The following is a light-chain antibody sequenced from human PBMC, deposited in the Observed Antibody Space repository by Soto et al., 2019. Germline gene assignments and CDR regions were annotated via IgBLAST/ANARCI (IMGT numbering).Light chain of an antibody. CDR3: TSYTGSSTLV. J-gene: IGLJ1*01. CDR2: EVT. Sequence: QSVLTQPASVSGSPGQSITLSCTGTSIDVGAYDSVSWYQQHPGKVPKLIIFEVTNRPSGVSSRFSGSKSGNTASLTISGLQTEDEAHFFCTSYTGSSTLVFGTGTKVTVL. CDR1: SIDVGAYDS. V-gene: IGLV2-14*01.